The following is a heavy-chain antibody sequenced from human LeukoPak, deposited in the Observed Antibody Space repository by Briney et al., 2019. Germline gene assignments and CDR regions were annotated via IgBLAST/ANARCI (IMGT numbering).Heavy chain of an antibody. CDR2: IYYSGST. V-gene: IGHV4-61*01. D-gene: IGHD3-22*01. CDR1: GGSISSSTYY. CDR3: ARDVHVDHYDSSGLAFDI. Sequence: SETLSLTCTVSGGSISSSTYYWGWIRQPPGKGLEWIGYIYYSGSTNYNPSLKSRVTISVDTSKNQFSLKLSSVTAADTAVYYCARDVHVDHYDSSGLAFDIWGQGTMVTVSS. J-gene: IGHJ3*02.